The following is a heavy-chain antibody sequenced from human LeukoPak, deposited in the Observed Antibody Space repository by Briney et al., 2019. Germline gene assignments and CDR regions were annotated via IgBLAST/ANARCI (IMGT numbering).Heavy chain of an antibody. CDR3: ARVRIAAAEPYYYGMDV. Sequence: WMGWVRQAPGKGLEWIGEIYHSGSTNYNPSLKSRVTISVDKSKNQFSLKLSSVTAADTAVYYCARVRIAAAEPYYYGMDVWGQGTTVTVSS. V-gene: IGHV4-4*02. CDR1: W. J-gene: IGHJ6*02. CDR2: IYHSGST. D-gene: IGHD6-13*01.